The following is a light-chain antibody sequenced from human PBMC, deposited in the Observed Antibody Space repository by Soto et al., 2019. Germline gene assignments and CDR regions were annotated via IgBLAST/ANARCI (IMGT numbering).Light chain of an antibody. Sequence: QSVLAQPASAGGSPGQSVTLSCTGNKNDIGVYDFVSWYQHHPGKAPRLIIYEVVQRPSGVPDRFSGSKSGNTASLTVSGLQAADEADYFCKSYAGSNTYVFGSGTKGTVL. V-gene: IGLV2-8*01. CDR2: EVV. CDR3: KSYAGSNTYV. J-gene: IGLJ1*01. CDR1: KNDIGVYDF.